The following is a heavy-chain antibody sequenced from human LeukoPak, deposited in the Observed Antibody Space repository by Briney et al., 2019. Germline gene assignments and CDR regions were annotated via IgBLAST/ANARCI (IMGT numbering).Heavy chain of an antibody. Sequence: PGGSLRLSCAASGFTFDDYAMHWVRQAPGKGLEWVPGISWNSGSIGYADSVKGRFTISRDNAKNSLYLQMNSLRAEDTALYYCAKEGLGGSGSYDYWGQGTLVTVSS. CDR3: AKEGLGGSGSYDY. CDR2: ISWNSGSI. J-gene: IGHJ4*02. D-gene: IGHD3-10*01. CDR1: GFTFDDYA. V-gene: IGHV3-9*01.